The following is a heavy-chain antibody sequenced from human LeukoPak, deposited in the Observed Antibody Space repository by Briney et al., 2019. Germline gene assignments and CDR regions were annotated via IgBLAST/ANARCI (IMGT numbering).Heavy chain of an antibody. Sequence: GGSLRLSCAASGFTFRNYAMIWVRQAPGTGLEWVSAISASAGSTSYADSVKGRVIISRDNSKNTLFLQMNSLRAEDTAVYYCAKGSYYDSSGSFYFDYWGQGTLVTVSS. D-gene: IGHD3-22*01. V-gene: IGHV3-23*01. CDR3: AKGSYYDSSGSFYFDY. J-gene: IGHJ4*02. CDR1: GFTFRNYA. CDR2: ISASAGST.